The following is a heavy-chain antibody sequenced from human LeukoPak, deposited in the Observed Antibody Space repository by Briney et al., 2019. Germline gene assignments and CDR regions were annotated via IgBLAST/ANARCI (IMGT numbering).Heavy chain of an antibody. CDR1: GGSFSGYY. D-gene: IGHD6-19*01. V-gene: IGHV4-34*01. Sequence: SETLSLTCAVYGGSFSGYYWSWIRQPPGKGLEWIGEINHNGSTNYNPSLKSRVTISVDTSKNQFSLKLSSVTAADTAVYHCARQWRWFDPWGQGTLVTVSS. CDR2: INHNGST. CDR3: ARQWRWFDP. J-gene: IGHJ5*02.